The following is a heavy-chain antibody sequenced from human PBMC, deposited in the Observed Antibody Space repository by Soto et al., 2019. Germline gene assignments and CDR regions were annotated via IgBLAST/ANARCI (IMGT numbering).Heavy chain of an antibody. CDR3: AREIFGVIISGGRDAFDI. D-gene: IGHD3-3*01. V-gene: IGHV1-69*13. Sequence: SLKVSCKASGGTFSTYAISWVRQAPGQGLEWMGGIIPIFGTAKYAQKFQGRVTITADESTSTAYMELSSLRSEDTAVYYCAREIFGVIISGGRDAFDIWGQGTMVTVSS. J-gene: IGHJ3*02. CDR1: GGTFSTYA. CDR2: IIPIFGTA.